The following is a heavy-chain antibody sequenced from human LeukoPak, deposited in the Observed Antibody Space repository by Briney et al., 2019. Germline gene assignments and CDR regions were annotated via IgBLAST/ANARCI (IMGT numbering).Heavy chain of an antibody. D-gene: IGHD5-18*01. Sequence: GGSLRLSCAASGFTFSSYSMNWVRQAPGKGLEWVAVISYDGSNKYYADSVKGRFTISRDNSKNTLYLQMNSLRAEDTAVYYCAIPARHVDTPYWGQGTLVTVSS. V-gene: IGHV3-30*03. CDR3: AIPARHVDTPY. J-gene: IGHJ4*02. CDR2: ISYDGSNK. CDR1: GFTFSSYS.